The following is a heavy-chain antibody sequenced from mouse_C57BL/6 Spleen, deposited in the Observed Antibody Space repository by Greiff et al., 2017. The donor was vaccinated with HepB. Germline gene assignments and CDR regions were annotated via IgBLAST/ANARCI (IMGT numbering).Heavy chain of an antibody. V-gene: IGHV5-4*01. CDR3: ARDSKRGITTVVAPGCAY. J-gene: IGHJ3*01. D-gene: IGHD1-1*01. CDR1: GFTFSSYA. Sequence: EVKVVESGGGLVKPGGSLKLSCAASGFTFSSYAMSWVRQTPEKRLEWVATISDGGSYTYYPDNVKGRFTISRDNAKNNLYLQMSHLKSEDTAMYYCARDSKRGITTVVAPGCAYWGQGTLVTVSA. CDR2: ISDGGSYT.